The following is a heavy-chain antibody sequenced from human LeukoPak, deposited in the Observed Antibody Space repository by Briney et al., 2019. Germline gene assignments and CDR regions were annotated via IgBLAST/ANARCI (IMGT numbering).Heavy chain of an antibody. CDR3: AKAHVVVVAASWVDY. D-gene: IGHD2-15*01. V-gene: IGHV3-23*01. Sequence: GGSLRLSCAASGFTFSSYAMSWDRQAPGKGLEWVSAISGSGGSTYYADSVKGRFTISRDNSKNTLYLQMNSLRAEDTAVYYCAKAHVVVVAASWVDYWGQGTLVTVSS. J-gene: IGHJ4*02. CDR2: ISGSGGST. CDR1: GFTFSSYA.